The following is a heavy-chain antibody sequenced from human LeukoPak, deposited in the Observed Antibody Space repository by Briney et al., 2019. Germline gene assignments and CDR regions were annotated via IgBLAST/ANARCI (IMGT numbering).Heavy chain of an antibody. D-gene: IGHD6-19*01. J-gene: IGHJ6*04. CDR3: SRTQQWRVSYGRDV. V-gene: IGHV3-64*01. Sequence: GGSLRLSCAASGFTFSSYAMHWVRQAPGKGLEYVSAISSNGGSTYYANSVKGRFTISRDNSKNTLYLQMGSLRAEDMAVYYCSRTQQWRVSYGRDVWGKGPTVTVSS. CDR2: ISSNGGST. CDR1: GFTFSSYA.